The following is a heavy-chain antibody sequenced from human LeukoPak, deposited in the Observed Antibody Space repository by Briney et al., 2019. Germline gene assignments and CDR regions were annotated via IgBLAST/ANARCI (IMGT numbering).Heavy chain of an antibody. D-gene: IGHD6-13*01. CDR2: IYYSGST. J-gene: IGHJ6*03. Sequence: SETLSLTCTVSGGSISSYYWSWIRQPPGKGLEWIGYIYYSGSTNYNPSLKSRVTISVDTSKNQLSLKLSSVTAADTAVYYCARTLYSSSHYYYYMDVWGKGTTVTVSS. V-gene: IGHV4-59*01. CDR1: GGSISSYY. CDR3: ARTLYSSSHYYYYMDV.